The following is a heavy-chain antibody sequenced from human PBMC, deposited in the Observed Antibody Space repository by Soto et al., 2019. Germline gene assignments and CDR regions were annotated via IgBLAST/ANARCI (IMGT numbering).Heavy chain of an antibody. J-gene: IGHJ4*02. D-gene: IGHD4-17*01. CDR2: MNPNSGNT. Sequence: QVQLVQSGAEVKKPGASVKVSCKASGYTFTSYDINWVRQATGQGLEWMGWMNPNSGNTGYAQKFQGRVAMTRNTSLSTAYMELSRLRSEDTAVYSWASTLYGHNVDYWGQGTLVTVSS. CDR1: GYTFTSYD. V-gene: IGHV1-8*01. CDR3: ASTLYGHNVDY.